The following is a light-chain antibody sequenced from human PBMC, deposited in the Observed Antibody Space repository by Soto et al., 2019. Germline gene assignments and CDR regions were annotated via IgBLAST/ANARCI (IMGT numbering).Light chain of an antibody. CDR3: QQLNSYPWT. J-gene: IGKJ1*01. CDR1: QDINIY. Sequence: DVQMTQSPSSLFASVVDRFTITFHATQDINIYLNWYQQKPGKAPKLLIYAASTLQSGVPSRFSGSGSGTEFTLTISSLQPEDFATYYCQQLNSYPWTFGQGTKVDIK. V-gene: IGKV1-9*01. CDR2: AAS.